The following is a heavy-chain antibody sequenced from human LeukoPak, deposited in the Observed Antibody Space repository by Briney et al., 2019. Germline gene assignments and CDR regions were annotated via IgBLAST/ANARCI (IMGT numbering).Heavy chain of an antibody. V-gene: IGHV3-33*01. CDR2: IAYDGSSA. J-gene: IGHJ4*02. CDR1: GFTFGGYG. Sequence: GGSLRLSCAGSGFTFGGYGMHWFRQTPGKGLEWVAVIAYDGSSAFYADSVKGRFTISRDNSKNTMSVQMDDLRAEDTAVYYCTRYNNDHFDYWGQGTLVTVSS. CDR3: TRYNNDHFDY. D-gene: IGHD1-14*01.